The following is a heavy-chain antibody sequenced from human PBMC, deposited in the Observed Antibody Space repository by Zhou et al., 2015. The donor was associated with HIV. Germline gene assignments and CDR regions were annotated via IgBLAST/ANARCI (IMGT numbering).Heavy chain of an antibody. CDR1: GYTFTNYD. D-gene: IGHD5-18*01. Sequence: QVQLVQSGAEVKRPGASVKVSCKASGYTFTNYDINWVRQATGQGLEWMGWMNPNSGNTVYAQKFQGRVTMTRNTSLGTAYMDLRSLRSEDTAVYYCARGRRDAAMVMGGPYFDYWGQGTLVTVSS. V-gene: IGHV1-8*01. J-gene: IGHJ4*02. CDR3: ARGRRDAAMVMGGPYFDY. CDR2: MNPNSGNT.